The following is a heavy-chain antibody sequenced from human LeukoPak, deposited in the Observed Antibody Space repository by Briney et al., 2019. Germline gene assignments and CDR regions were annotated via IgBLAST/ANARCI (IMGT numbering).Heavy chain of an antibody. CDR1: GGSFSGYY. V-gene: IGHV4-34*01. CDR3: ARVLRDSSGYYFDY. CDR2: INHSGST. D-gene: IGHD3-22*01. Sequence: PSETLSLTCAVYGGSFSGYYWSWIRQPPGKGLEWIGEINHSGSTNYNPSLKSRVTISVDTSKNQFSLKLSSVTAADTAVYYCARVLRDSSGYYFDYWGQGTLVTVSS. J-gene: IGHJ4*02.